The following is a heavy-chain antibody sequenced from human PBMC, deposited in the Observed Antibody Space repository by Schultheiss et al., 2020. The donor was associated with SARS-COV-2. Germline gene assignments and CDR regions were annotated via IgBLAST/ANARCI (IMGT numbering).Heavy chain of an antibody. Sequence: SQTLPLTCTVSGGSISSGGYYWSWIRQHPGKGLEWIGYMYYSGNTYYNPSLKSRVTISVDTSKNQFSLKLSSVTAADTAVYYCARDGNHGGGMDVWGQGTTVTVSS. D-gene: IGHD4-23*01. CDR1: GGSISSGGYY. CDR2: MYYSGNT. V-gene: IGHV4-31*03. CDR3: ARDGNHGGGMDV. J-gene: IGHJ6*02.